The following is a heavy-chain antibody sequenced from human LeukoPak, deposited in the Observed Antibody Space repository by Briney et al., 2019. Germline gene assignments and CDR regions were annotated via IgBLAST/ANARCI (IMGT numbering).Heavy chain of an antibody. CDR2: IKADDSGT. D-gene: IGHD2/OR15-2a*01. Sequence: GGSLRLSCAASGFNIGPYAMYWVRQGPGRGLEWVSVIKADDSGTFYSDSVRGRFTTSRDNSKNSLYLQMSSLTSDDTALYYCATWAFYRNLDVWGQGTTVAVSS. J-gene: IGHJ6*02. CDR3: ATWAFYRNLDV. CDR1: GFNIGPYA. V-gene: IGHV3-43*02.